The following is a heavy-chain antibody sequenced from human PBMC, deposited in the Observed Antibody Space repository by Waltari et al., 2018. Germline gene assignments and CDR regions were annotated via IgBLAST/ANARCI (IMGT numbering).Heavy chain of an antibody. Sequence: QVQLQESGPGLVKPSETLSLTCTVSGGSISSYYWSWIRQPPGKGLEWIGYIYYSGSTNYNPSLKSRVTISVDTSKNQFSLKLSSVTAADTAVYYCARQYGDPTWTYYFDYWGQGTLVTVSS. D-gene: IGHD4-17*01. V-gene: IGHV4-59*08. CDR1: GGSISSYY. CDR3: ARQYGDPTWTYYFDY. J-gene: IGHJ4*02. CDR2: IYYSGST.